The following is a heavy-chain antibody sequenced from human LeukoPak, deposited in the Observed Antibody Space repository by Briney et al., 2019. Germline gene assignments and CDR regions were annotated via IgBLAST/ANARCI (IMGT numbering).Heavy chain of an antibody. CDR3: ARDNSVGDNAWWFDP. V-gene: IGHV1-2*02. J-gene: IGHJ5*02. D-gene: IGHD1-26*01. CDR1: GYTFTGYY. CDR2: INPNSGGT. Sequence: ASVKVSCKASGYTFTGYYMHWVRQAPGQGLEWMGWINPNSGGTNYAQKFQGRVTMTSDTSISTAYMELSSLRSEDTAVYYCARDNSVGDNAWWFDPWGQGTLVTVSS.